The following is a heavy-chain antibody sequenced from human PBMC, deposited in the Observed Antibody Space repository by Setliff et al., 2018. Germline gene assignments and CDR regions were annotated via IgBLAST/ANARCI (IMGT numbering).Heavy chain of an antibody. CDR3: ARDRVVVLAGRRGFYFDY. J-gene: IGHJ4*02. Sequence: PSETLSLTCTVSGDSISSHYWTWIRQPAGKGLEWIGRLYTSGDTNYNPSLKSRVSMSLDTSKNQFSLKLSSVTAADTAVYYCARDRVVVLAGRRGFYFDYWGQGTLVTVSS. D-gene: IGHD2-15*01. CDR2: LYTSGDT. CDR1: GDSISSHY. V-gene: IGHV4-4*07.